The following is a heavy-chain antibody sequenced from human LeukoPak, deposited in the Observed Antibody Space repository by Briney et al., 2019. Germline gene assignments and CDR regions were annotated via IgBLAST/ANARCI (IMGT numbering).Heavy chain of an antibody. D-gene: IGHD2-15*01. CDR1: GFTFSSYA. CDR2: ISGSGDAT. J-gene: IGHJ4*02. V-gene: IGHV3-23*01. CDR3: AKCSRSSCFAAGAFDC. Sequence: GSLRLSCAASGFTFSSYAMAWVRQAPGKGLEWVSGISGSGDATWYADSVKGRFTISRDNSKNTVSLQMNSLRPEDTAIYYCAKCSRSSCFAAGAFDCWGQGTQVTVSS.